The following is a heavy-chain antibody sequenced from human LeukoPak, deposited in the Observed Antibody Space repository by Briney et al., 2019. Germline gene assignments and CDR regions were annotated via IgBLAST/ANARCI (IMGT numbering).Heavy chain of an antibody. V-gene: IGHV1-2*02. CDR2: INPNSGGT. CDR1: GYTFTSHG. Sequence: ASVKVSCKASGYTFTSHGISWVRQAPGQGLEWMGWINPNSGGTNYAQKFQGRVTMTRDTSISTAYMELSRLRSDDTAVYYCARDYDILTGYGGGGFDIWGQGTMVSVSS. CDR3: ARDYDILTGYGGGGFDI. D-gene: IGHD3-9*01. J-gene: IGHJ3*02.